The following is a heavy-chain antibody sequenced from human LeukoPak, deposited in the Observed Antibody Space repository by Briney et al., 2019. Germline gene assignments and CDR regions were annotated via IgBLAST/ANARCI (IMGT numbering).Heavy chain of an antibody. CDR3: ARGAPGSNWFDP. CDR2: IIPILGIA. D-gene: IGHD1-14*01. V-gene: IGHV1-69*04. J-gene: IGHJ5*02. CDR1: GGTFSSYA. Sequence: ASVKVSCKASGGTFSSYAISWVRQAPGQGLEWMGRIIPILGIANYAQKFQGRVTITADKSTSTAYMELSSLRSEDTAVYYCARGAPGSNWFDPWGQGTLVTVSS.